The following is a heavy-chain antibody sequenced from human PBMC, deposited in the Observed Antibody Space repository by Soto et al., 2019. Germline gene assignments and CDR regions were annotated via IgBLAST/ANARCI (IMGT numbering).Heavy chain of an antibody. J-gene: IGHJ4*02. CDR3: ASSGNNYMGY. CDR1: GFTFSKNN. D-gene: IGHD1-26*01. CDR2: ISSSSGSI. V-gene: IGHV3-48*02. Sequence: PGGSLRLSCAASGFTFSKNNMNWVRQAPGKGLEWLSYISSSSGSIYYADSVRGRFTISRDNAGNSLYLQMNSLRDEDTAMYYCASSGNNYMGYWGQGTLVTVSS.